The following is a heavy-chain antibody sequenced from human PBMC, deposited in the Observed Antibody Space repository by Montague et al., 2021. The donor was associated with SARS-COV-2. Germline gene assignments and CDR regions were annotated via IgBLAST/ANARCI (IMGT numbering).Heavy chain of an antibody. CDR3: ARGGGYYDYGLDV. J-gene: IGHJ6*02. CDR1: GGSITSYY. CDR2: IYYSGST. V-gene: IGHV4-59*01. Sequence: SETRSLTCTVSGGSITSYYWSWIRQPPGRGLEWIGYIYYSGSTDYSPSLKSRVTISLDTSKNQFSLKVTSVTAADTAVYYCARGGGYYDYGLDVWGPGTTVTVSS. D-gene: IGHD3-22*01.